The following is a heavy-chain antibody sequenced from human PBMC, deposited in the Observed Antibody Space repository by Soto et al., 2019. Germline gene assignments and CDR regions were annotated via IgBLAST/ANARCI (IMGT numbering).Heavy chain of an antibody. CDR2: IKRSGSGT. V-gene: IGHV3-7*03. Sequence: GGSLRLSCAASGFTFSSYWMSWVRQAPGKGLEWVSTIKRSGSGTYYADSVKGRFTISRDNSKNSLYLQMNSLRAEDAAVYYCAKDTYSGYDSDAFDIWGQGTMVTVS. CDR3: AKDTYSGYDSDAFDI. J-gene: IGHJ3*02. CDR1: GFTFSSYW. D-gene: IGHD5-12*01.